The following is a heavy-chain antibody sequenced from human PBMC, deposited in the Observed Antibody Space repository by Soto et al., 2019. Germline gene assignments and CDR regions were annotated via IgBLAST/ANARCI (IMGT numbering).Heavy chain of an antibody. V-gene: IGHV3-30*18. CDR2: ISYDGSDK. J-gene: IGHJ4*02. CDR3: AKIGIPDYYDRTGYAY. Sequence: GGSLRLSCAASGFSFNSYVMHWVRQAPGKGLEWVAVISYDGSDKYYADSVKGRFTISRDNSKNTLYLQMNSLTAEDTAVYFCAKIGIPDYYDRTGYAYWGQGA. CDR1: GFSFNSYV. D-gene: IGHD3-22*01.